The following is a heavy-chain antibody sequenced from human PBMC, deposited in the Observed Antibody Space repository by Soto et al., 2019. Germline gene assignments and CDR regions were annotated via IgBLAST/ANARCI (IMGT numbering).Heavy chain of an antibody. CDR2: IKQDGSEK. CDR3: ASDKTVYCTNGVCSNFDY. CDR1: GFTFSSYW. V-gene: IGHV3-7*03. J-gene: IGHJ4*02. D-gene: IGHD2-8*01. Sequence: GGSLRLSCAASGFTFSSYWMSWVRQAPGKGLEWVANIKQDGSEKYYVDSVKGRFTISRDNAKNSLYLQMNSLRAEDTAVYYCASDKTVYCTNGVCSNFDYWGQGTLVTVSS.